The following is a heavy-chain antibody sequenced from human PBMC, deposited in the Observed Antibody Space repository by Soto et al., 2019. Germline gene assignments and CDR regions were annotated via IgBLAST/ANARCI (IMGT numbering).Heavy chain of an antibody. D-gene: IGHD3-3*01. CDR3: ARRSGYYDFWSGYYTDYYYYGMDV. CDR1: GGSISSSSYY. V-gene: IGHV4-39*01. Sequence: QLQLQESGPGLVKPSETLSLTCTVSGGSISSSSYYWGWIRQPPGKGLEWIGSIYYSGSTYYNPSLKSRVTISVDTSKNQFSLKLSSVTAADTAVYYCARRSGYYDFWSGYYTDYYYYGMDVWGQGTTVTVSS. CDR2: IYYSGST. J-gene: IGHJ6*02.